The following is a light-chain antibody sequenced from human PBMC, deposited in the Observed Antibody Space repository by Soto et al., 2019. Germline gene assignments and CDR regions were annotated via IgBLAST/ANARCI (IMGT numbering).Light chain of an antibody. CDR2: GAS. J-gene: IGKJ5*01. CDR3: QQYGSSSIT. Sequence: EIVLTQSPGTRSLSPGERATLSFRASQSVGSIYLAWYQQRPGQAPRLLIYGASNRATGIPVRFSGSGSGTDFTLTISGLEPEDFAVYYCQQYGSSSITFGQGTRLEIK. V-gene: IGKV3-20*01. CDR1: QSVGSIY.